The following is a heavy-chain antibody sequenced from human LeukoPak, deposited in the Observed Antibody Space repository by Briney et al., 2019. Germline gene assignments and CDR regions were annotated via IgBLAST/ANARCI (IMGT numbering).Heavy chain of an antibody. CDR1: GGSISSYY. V-gene: IGHV4-4*07. D-gene: IGHD4-23*01. J-gene: IGHJ4*02. Sequence: SETLSLTCTVSGGSISSYYWSWIRQPAGKGLEWIGRIYTSGSTNYNLSLKSRVTMSVDTSKNQFSLKLSSVTAADTAVYYCARVRSYYGGNSVFDYWGQGTLVTVSS. CDR2: IYTSGST. CDR3: ARVRSYYGGNSVFDY.